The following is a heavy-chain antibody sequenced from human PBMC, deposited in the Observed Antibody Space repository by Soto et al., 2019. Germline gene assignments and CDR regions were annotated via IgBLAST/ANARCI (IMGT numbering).Heavy chain of an antibody. Sequence: SVKVSCKASGGTFSSNAISWVRQAPGQGLEWMGVIIPIFGTANYAQKFQGRVTITADKSMSTAYMELSSPRSEDTAVYYCAKKLAEELRTLETETNGFDTWGQGTLVTVSS. J-gene: IGHJ5*01. CDR1: GGTFSSNA. CDR2: IIPIFGTA. V-gene: IGHV1-69*06. D-gene: IGHD3-3*01. CDR3: AKKLAEELRTLETETNGFDT.